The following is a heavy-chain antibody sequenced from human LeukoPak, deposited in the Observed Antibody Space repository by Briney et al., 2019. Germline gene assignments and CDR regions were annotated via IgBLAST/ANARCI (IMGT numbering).Heavy chain of an antibody. J-gene: IGHJ4*02. CDR1: GGTFSSYA. CDR3: AREYYDILTGYYFDY. V-gene: IGHV1-46*01. CDR2: INPSGGST. Sequence: ASVKVSCKASGGTFSSYAINWVRQAPGQGLEWMGIINPSGGSTSYAQKFQGRVTMTRDTSTSTVYMELSSLRSEDTAVYYCAREYYDILTGYYFDYWGQGTLVTVSS. D-gene: IGHD3-9*01.